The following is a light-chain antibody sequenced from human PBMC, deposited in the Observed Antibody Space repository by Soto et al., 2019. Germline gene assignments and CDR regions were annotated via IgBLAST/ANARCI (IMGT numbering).Light chain of an antibody. J-gene: IGKJ1*01. CDR2: AAS. Sequence: DIQITQSPSSLSSSVGDRVTITCLSGQSISSYLNWYQQKPGKAPKLLIYAASSLQSGVPSRFSGSGSGTDFTLTISSLQPEDFATYYCQQSYSTPWTFGQGTKVDIK. CDR1: QSISSY. CDR3: QQSYSTPWT. V-gene: IGKV1-39*01.